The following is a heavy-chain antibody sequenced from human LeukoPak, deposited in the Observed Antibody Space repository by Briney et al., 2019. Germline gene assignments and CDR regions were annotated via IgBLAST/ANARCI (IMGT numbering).Heavy chain of an antibody. Sequence: PSETLSLTCTVSGGSISSYYWSWIRQPPGKGLEWIGYIYYSGSTNYNPSLKSRVTISVDTSKNQFSLKLSSVTAADTAVYYCAGVNEYCGGDCYAFDIWGQGTMVTVSS. D-gene: IGHD2-21*02. J-gene: IGHJ3*02. CDR2: IYYSGST. CDR3: AGVNEYCGGDCYAFDI. CDR1: GGSISSYY. V-gene: IGHV4-59*12.